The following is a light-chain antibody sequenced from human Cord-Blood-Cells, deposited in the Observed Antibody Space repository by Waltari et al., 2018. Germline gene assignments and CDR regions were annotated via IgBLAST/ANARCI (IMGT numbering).Light chain of an antibody. CDR3: SSYTSSSHYV. CDR2: EVS. J-gene: IGLJ1*01. CDR1: SSDVGGYNY. V-gene: IGLV2-14*01. Sequence: QSALTQPASVSGSPGQSITISCTGTSSDVGGYNYVSWYQQHPGKALKLMIYEVSNRPSGVSNRFSGSKSGNTASLTISGLQAEDEADYYCSSYTSSSHYVFGTGTKVTVL.